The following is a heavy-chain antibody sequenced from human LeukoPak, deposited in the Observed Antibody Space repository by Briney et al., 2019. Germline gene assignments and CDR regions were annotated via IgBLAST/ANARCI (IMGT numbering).Heavy chain of an antibody. CDR2: IRYDGSNK. D-gene: IGHD3-3*01. CDR1: GFTFSSYG. Sequence: PGGSLRLSCAASGFTFSSYGMHWVRQAPGKGLEWVAFIRYDGSNKYYADSVKGRFTISRDNAKNTLYLQMNSLRAEDTAVYHCARALLETPRSNDYWGQGTLVTVSS. V-gene: IGHV3-30*02. CDR3: ARALLETPRSNDY. J-gene: IGHJ4*02.